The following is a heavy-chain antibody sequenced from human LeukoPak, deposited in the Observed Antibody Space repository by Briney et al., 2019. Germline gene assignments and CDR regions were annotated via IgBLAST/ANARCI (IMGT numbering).Heavy chain of an antibody. J-gene: IGHJ6*03. CDR3: AKLGYRDYGYYYYYMDV. CDR2: IRRSTRTT. Sequence: PVGSLRLSCAASGFTFSSYAMGWVRQAPGKGLEWVSAIRRSTRTTYYADSVKGRFTTSRDDSKNTLYLQMNSLRAEDTAVYYCAKLGYRDYGYYYYYMDVWGKGTTVTVSS. CDR1: GFTFSSYA. V-gene: IGHV3-23*01. D-gene: IGHD4-17*01.